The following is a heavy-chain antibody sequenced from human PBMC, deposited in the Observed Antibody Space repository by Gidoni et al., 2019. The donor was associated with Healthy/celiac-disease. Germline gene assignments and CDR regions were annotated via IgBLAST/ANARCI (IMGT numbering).Heavy chain of an antibody. V-gene: IGHV4-34*01. CDR3: ARERVTMVQGGYYYGMDV. J-gene: IGHJ6*04. CDR2: INHSGST. D-gene: IGHD3-10*01. Sequence: QVQLQQWGAGLLKPSETLSLTCAVYGGSFSGYYWSWIRQPPETGLEWIGEINHSGSTNYNPSRKSRVTISVYTSKNQFSLKLSSVTAADTAVYYCARERVTMVQGGYYYGMDVWGKGTTVTVSS. CDR1: GGSFSGYY.